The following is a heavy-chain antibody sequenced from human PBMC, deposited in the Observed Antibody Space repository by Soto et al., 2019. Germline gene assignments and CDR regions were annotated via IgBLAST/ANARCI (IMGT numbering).Heavy chain of an antibody. Sequence: ASVKVSCKASGYTFTGYYMHWVRQAPGQGLEWMGWINPNSGGTYYAQKFQGRVTMTRDTSISTAYMELSRLRSDDTAVYYCARDLRYFDWLPYYWGQGTLVTVSS. CDR2: INPNSGGT. D-gene: IGHD3-9*01. J-gene: IGHJ4*02. CDR3: ARDLRYFDWLPYY. CDR1: GYTFTGYY. V-gene: IGHV1-2*02.